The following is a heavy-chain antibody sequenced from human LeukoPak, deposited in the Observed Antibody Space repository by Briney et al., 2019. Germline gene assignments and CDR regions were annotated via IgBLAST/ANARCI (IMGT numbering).Heavy chain of an antibody. CDR1: GGSISSYY. Sequence: PSETLSLTCTVSGGSISSYYWSWIRQPPGKGLEWIGYIYYSGSTNYNPSLKSRVTISVDTSKNQSSLKLSSVTAADTAVYYCARAYDFWSGYYNAAFDIWGQGTMVTVSS. V-gene: IGHV4-59*01. CDR2: IYYSGST. J-gene: IGHJ3*02. D-gene: IGHD3-3*01. CDR3: ARAYDFWSGYYNAAFDI.